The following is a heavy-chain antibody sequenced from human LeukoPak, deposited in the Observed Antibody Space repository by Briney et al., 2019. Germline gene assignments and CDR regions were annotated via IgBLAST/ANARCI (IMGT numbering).Heavy chain of an antibody. J-gene: IGHJ5*02. V-gene: IGHV1-24*01. D-gene: IGHD3-10*01. Sequence: ASVKVSCKVSGYTLTGLSMHWVRQAPGKGLEWMGGFDPEDGETIYAQKFQGRVTMTEDTSTDTAYMELSSLRSEDTAVYYCATMVRGVISWFDPWGQGTLVTVSS. CDR3: ATMVRGVISWFDP. CDR1: GYTLTGLS. CDR2: FDPEDGET.